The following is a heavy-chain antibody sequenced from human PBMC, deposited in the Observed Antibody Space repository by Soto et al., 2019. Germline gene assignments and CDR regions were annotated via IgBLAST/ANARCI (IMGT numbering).Heavy chain of an antibody. V-gene: IGHV3-7*03. CDR2: IKEDGSQQ. CDR3: ARGDSNGWYFDY. D-gene: IGHD6-19*01. J-gene: IGHJ4*02. CDR1: GFTLGNYW. Sequence: GGSLRLSCLASGFTLGNYWMSWVRQAPGKGLEWVANIKEDGSQQYYVDSVKGRFTISRDNARNSLFLQLSSLRSEDTALYYCARGDSNGWYFDYWGQGTLVTVSS.